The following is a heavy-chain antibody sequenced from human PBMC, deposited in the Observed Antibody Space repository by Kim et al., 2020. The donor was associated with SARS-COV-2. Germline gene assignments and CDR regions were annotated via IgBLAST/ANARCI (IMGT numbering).Heavy chain of an antibody. CDR3: ARESGTILTGYYSGAFDI. V-gene: IGHV3-48*02. Sequence: GGSLRLSCAASGFTFSSYSMNWVRQAPGKGLEWVSYISSSSSTIYYADSVKGRFTISRDNAKNSLYLQMNSLRDEDTAVYYCARESGTILTGYYSGAFDIWGQGRMGTVSS. D-gene: IGHD3-9*01. CDR2: ISSSSSTI. CDR1: GFTFSSYS. J-gene: IGHJ3*02.